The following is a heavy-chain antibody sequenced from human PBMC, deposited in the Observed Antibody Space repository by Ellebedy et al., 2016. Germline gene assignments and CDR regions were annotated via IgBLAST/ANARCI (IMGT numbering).Heavy chain of an antibody. J-gene: IGHJ4*02. CDR3: AADIITFGGPIATDY. V-gene: IGHV1-69*04. CDR1: GGTFSSYA. D-gene: IGHD3-16*02. Sequence: ASVKVSCKASGGTFSSYAISWVRQAPGQGLEWMGRIIPIVGIAIYAQKFQGRVTITADKSTSTAYMELSSLRSEDTGVYYCAADIITFGGPIATDYWGQGTHIIVSS. CDR2: IIPIVGIA.